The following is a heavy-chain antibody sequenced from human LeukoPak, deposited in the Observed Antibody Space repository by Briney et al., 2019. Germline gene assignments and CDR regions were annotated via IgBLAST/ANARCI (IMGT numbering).Heavy chain of an antibody. J-gene: IGHJ4*02. CDR2: IGNTET. Sequence: GGSLRLSCATSGFPFETNAMSWVRQAPGKGLEWVATIGNTETFYADSVTGRFTISRDNSKNTVNLQMDRLRVEDTAIYYCAKDWIQFNRVFDCFDSWGQGTLVTVSS. CDR1: GFPFETNA. D-gene: IGHD5-18*01. V-gene: IGHV3-23*01. CDR3: AKDWIQFNRVFDCFDS.